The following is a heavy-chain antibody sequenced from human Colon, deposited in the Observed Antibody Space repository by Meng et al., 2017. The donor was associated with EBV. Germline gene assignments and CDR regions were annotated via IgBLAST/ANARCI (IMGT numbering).Heavy chain of an antibody. Sequence: QLQLQESGQGLVKPSEPLSLTCTVSGGSISSNGYYWDWFRQPPGKGLEWIGAIYHSGSTSYNPSLQSRVTMFVDTSKNQFSLMLTSVTATDTAVYYCARRRGGSGRDCWGQGTLVTVSS. CDR1: GGSISSNGYY. V-gene: IGHV4-39*01. D-gene: IGHD3-10*01. J-gene: IGHJ4*02. CDR2: IYHSGST. CDR3: ARRRGGSGRDC.